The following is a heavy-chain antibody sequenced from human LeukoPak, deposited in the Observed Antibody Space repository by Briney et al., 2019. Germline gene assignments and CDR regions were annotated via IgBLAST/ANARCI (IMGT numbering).Heavy chain of an antibody. CDR3: ARHGTYSEMAVVIDY. D-gene: IGHD5-24*01. Sequence: GESLKISCKGSGYSFTSYWISWVRQMPGNGLEWMGRIDPSDSYTNYSPSFQGHVTISADKSISTAYLQWSSLKASDTAMYYCARHGTYSEMAVVIDYWGQGTLVTVSS. J-gene: IGHJ4*02. CDR2: IDPSDSYT. V-gene: IGHV5-10-1*01. CDR1: GYSFTSYW.